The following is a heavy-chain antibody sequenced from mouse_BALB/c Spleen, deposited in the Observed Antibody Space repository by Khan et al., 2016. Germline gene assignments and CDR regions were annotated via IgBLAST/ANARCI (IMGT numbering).Heavy chain of an antibody. V-gene: IGHV9-3*02. J-gene: IGHJ3*01. Sequence: QIQLVQSGPELKKPGETVKISCKAAGYSFTNYGMNWVKQAPGKGLKWMGWIDTNTGEPTYAEDFKGRFAFSLETSAITAYLQINNHKNDDTATSFCATWGYDYAWFAYWGQGTLVTVSA. D-gene: IGHD2-4*01. CDR3: ATWGYDYAWFAY. CDR2: IDTNTGEP. CDR1: GYSFTNYG.